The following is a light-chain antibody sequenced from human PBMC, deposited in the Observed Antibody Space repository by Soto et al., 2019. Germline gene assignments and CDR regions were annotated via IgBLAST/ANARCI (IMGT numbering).Light chain of an antibody. J-gene: IGKJ4*01. CDR2: WAF. CDR1: QSALVTPDNKNN. V-gene: IGKV4-1*01. Sequence: DIVMTQSPDSLAVSLGERATINCKSSQSALVTPDNKNNLAWYQQKPGQPPRLLIYWAFFRESGVPDRFSGSGSGTDFTLTISSLRAEDVAVYYCQQYFIAPLTFGGGTKVEIK. CDR3: QQYFIAPLT.